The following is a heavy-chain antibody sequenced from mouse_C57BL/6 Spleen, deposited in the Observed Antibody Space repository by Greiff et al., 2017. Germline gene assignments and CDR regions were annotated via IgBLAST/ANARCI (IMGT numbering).Heavy chain of an antibody. CDR3: ATARGDYDGYYAMDY. CDR1: GYSITSGYY. D-gene: IGHD2-4*01. J-gene: IGHJ4*01. V-gene: IGHV3-6*01. Sequence: DVKLVESGPGLVKPSQSLSLTCSVTGYSITSGYYWNWIRQFPGNKLEWMGYISYDGSNNYNPSLKNRISISRDTSKNQFFLKLNSVTTEDTATYYCATARGDYDGYYAMDYWGQGTSVTVSS. CDR2: ISYDGSN.